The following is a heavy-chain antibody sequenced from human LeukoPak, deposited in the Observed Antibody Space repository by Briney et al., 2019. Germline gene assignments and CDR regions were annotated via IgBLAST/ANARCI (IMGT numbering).Heavy chain of an antibody. Sequence: SGTLSLTCTVPGGSISSYYWSWIRTPPGKGLEWIGYIYYSGSTNYNPSLKSRVTISVDTSKNQFSLKLSSVTAADTAVYYCARVNSSSRRGPFDYWGQGTLVTVSS. CDR3: ARVNSSSRRGPFDY. J-gene: IGHJ4*02. V-gene: IGHV4-59*13. D-gene: IGHD6-13*01. CDR1: GGSISSYY. CDR2: IYYSGST.